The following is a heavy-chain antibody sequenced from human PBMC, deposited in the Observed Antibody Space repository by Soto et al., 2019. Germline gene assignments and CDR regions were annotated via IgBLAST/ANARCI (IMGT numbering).Heavy chain of an antibody. J-gene: IGHJ4*02. CDR3: ARVLGQKLIPY. CDR1: GYSFTSYG. V-gene: IGHV1-18*01. CDR2: ISAYNGNK. D-gene: IGHD3-16*01. Sequence: QVQLVQSGAEVKKPGASVKVSCKASGYSFTSYGISWVRQAPGQGLVWMGWISAYNGNKKYAQKLQGRVTMTTDTSTSTAYVQMRGMRPADTAVYYCARVLGQKLIPYLCQRTLGSVSS.